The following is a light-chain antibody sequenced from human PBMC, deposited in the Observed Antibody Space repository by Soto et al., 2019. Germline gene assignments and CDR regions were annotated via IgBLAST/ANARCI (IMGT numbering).Light chain of an antibody. Sequence: EIVLTQSPGTLSLSPGERATLSCRASQSVSSSYLAWYQQKPGQAPRLLIYGAYSTATGIPDRFSGSGSGRAFTLTISRLEPEDFAVYYCHQYGSSPQYTVGQGTKPEIK. CDR3: HQYGSSPQYT. CDR1: QSVSSSY. V-gene: IGKV3-20*01. CDR2: GAY. J-gene: IGKJ2*01.